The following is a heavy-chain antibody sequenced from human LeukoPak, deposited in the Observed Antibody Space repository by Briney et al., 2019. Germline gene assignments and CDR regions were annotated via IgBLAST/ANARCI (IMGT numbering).Heavy chain of an antibody. CDR3: ARDRTGMPFDY. V-gene: IGHV1-2*02. Sequence: GASVKVSCKASGYTFTGYYMLWVRQAPGQGLEWMGWINPDSGATNYAQKFQGRVTMTRDTSISTAYMELSRLRSDDTAVYYCARDRTGMPFDYWGQGTLVTVTS. CDR2: INPDSGAT. CDR1: GYTFTGYY. J-gene: IGHJ4*02. D-gene: IGHD7-27*01.